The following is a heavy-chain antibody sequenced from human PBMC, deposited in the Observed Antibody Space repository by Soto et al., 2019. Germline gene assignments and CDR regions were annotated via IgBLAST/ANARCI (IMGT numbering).Heavy chain of an antibody. V-gene: IGHV4-4*02. J-gene: IGHJ4*02. CDR1: GGSISSSNW. CDR3: ASRYGDYDY. CDR2: IYHSGST. D-gene: IGHD4-17*01. Sequence: AETLSLSCAVSGGSISSSNWWSCVRQPPGKGLEWIGEIYHSGSTNYNPSLKSRVTISVDKPKNQFSLKLSSVTAADTAVYYCASRYGDYDYWGQGTLVTVSS.